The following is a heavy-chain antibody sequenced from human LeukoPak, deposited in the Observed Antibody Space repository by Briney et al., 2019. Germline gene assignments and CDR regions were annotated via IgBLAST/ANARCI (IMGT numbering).Heavy chain of an antibody. CDR1: GFTFSNAW. CDR2: IYSGGST. Sequence: PGGSLRLSCAASGFTFSNAWMSWVRQAPGKGLEWVSVIYSGGSTYYADSVKGRFTISRDNSKNTLYLQMNSLRAEDTAVYYCASLRRDGYNDYWGQGTLVTVSS. D-gene: IGHD5-24*01. CDR3: ASLRRDGYNDY. V-gene: IGHV3-53*01. J-gene: IGHJ4*02.